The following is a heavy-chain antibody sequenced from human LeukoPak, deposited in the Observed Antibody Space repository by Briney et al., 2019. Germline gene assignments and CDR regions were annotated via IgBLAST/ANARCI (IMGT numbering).Heavy chain of an antibody. CDR1: GGSISSYY. Sequence: PSETLSLTCTVSGGSISSYYWSWIRQPPGKGLEWIGEINHSGSTNYNPSLKSRVTISVDTSKNQFSLKLSSVTAADTAVYYCARSGRADYWGQGTLVTVSS. CDR3: ARSGRADY. CDR2: INHSGST. J-gene: IGHJ4*02. D-gene: IGHD3-10*01. V-gene: IGHV4-34*01.